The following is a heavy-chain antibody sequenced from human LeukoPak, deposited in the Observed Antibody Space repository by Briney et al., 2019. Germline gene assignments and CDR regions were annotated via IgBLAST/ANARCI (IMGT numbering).Heavy chain of an antibody. CDR1: GGSISSSSYY. CDR3: ARKECTTGFDQ. J-gene: IGHJ4*02. CDR2: ISYTGTT. Sequence: PSETLSLTCTISGGSISSSSYYWGWIPQPPGKGLEWIGSISYTGTTYHNPALKSRVTISVDTSKTQFSLRMRSVNAAGTAVYYCARKECTTGFDQWGQGTLVTVSS. V-gene: IGHV4-39*01. D-gene: IGHD1-1*01.